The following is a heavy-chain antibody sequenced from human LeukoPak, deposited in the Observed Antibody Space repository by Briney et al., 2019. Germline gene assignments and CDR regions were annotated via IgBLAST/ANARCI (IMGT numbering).Heavy chain of an antibody. CDR3: ARVSDGYCSGGSCYEFDY. J-gene: IGHJ4*02. V-gene: IGHV4-4*02. Sequence: SGTLSLTCAVSGGSISSSNWWSWVRQPPGKGLEWIGEIYHSGSTNYNPSLKSRVTISADKSKNQFSLKLSSVTAADTAVYYCARVSDGYCSGGSCYEFDYWGQGTLVTVSS. D-gene: IGHD2-15*01. CDR2: IYHSGST. CDR1: GGSISSSNW.